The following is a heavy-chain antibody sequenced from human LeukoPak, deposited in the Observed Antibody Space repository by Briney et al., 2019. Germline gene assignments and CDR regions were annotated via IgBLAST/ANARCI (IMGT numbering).Heavy chain of an antibody. CDR3: AKDHGGPR. D-gene: IGHD2-15*01. CDR2: ISGSGGIT. CDR1: GFTFSSYT. V-gene: IGHV3-23*01. J-gene: IGHJ4*02. Sequence: GGSLRLSCAASGFTFSSYTMSWVRQAPGKGLEGVASISGSGGITYYSDPVKGRFTISRDNSKNTLYVQMNSLRVEDTAIYYCAKDHGGPRWGQGTLVTVSS.